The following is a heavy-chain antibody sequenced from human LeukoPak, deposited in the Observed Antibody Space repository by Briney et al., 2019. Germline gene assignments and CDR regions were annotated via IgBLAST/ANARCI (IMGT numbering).Heavy chain of an antibody. Sequence: SETLSLTCDVSGGSISRTSWWSWVRQSPGQGLEWIGEISLSGRTNYNPSLQSRVTMSLDESKNQLSLDLASVTAADTAVYYCSRESGAFSPFGYWGQGTLVTVHS. CDR3: SRESGAFSPFGY. V-gene: IGHV4-4*02. J-gene: IGHJ4*02. CDR1: GGSISRTSW. D-gene: IGHD1-26*01. CDR2: ISLSGRT.